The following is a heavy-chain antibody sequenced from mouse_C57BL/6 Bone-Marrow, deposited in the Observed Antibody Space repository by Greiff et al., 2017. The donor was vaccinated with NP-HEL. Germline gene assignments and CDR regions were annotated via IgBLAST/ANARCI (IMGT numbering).Heavy chain of an antibody. Sequence: QVQLQQSGAELMKPGASVKLSCKATGYTFTGYWIEWVKQRPGHGLEWIGEILPGSGSTNYNEKFKGKATFTADTSSNTAYMQLSSLTTEDSAIYYCARGGVYDGYYRDAMDYWGQGTSVTVSS. CDR3: ARGGVYDGYYRDAMDY. J-gene: IGHJ4*01. V-gene: IGHV1-9*01. CDR1: GYTFTGYW. D-gene: IGHD2-3*01. CDR2: ILPGSGST.